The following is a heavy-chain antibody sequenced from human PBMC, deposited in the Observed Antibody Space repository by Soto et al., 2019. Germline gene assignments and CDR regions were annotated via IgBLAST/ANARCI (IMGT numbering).Heavy chain of an antibody. D-gene: IGHD6-19*01. CDR1: GYPFTSYG. CDR3: ARDRLIAVTGLLRN. V-gene: IGHV1-18*01. Sequence: QVQLVQSGAAVKKPGASVKVSCKTSGYPFTSYGINWVRQAPGQGPEWMGWISAYDDKTIYSQKFQGRVTLTADTSTTTAYMELRGLRFDDAAVYYCARDRLIAVTGLLRNWGQGTLVTVSS. CDR2: ISAYDDKT. J-gene: IGHJ4*02.